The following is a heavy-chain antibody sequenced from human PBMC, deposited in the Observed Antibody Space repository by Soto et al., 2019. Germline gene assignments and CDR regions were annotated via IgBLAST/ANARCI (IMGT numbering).Heavy chain of an antibody. CDR3: AVCRGFSNYYFDS. J-gene: IGHJ4*02. CDR2: IYYTGST. V-gene: IGHV4-30-4*01. D-gene: IGHD2-15*01. CDR1: GGPIRSDDYH. Sequence: SETLSLTCTVSGGPIRSDDYHWSWIRQPPGKGLEWIGYIYYTGSTYYNPSLKSRINISGDTSKNQFSLKLSSVTAADTAVYYCAVCRGFSNYYFDSWGQGTLVTVSS.